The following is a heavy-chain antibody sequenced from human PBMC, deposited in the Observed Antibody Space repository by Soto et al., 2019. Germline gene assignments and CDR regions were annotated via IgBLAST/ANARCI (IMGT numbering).Heavy chain of an antibody. J-gene: IGHJ6*02. D-gene: IGHD3-10*01. CDR3: ARSMVRGVIGIYGMDV. V-gene: IGHV4-34*01. CDR2: INHSGST. Sequence: SETLSLTCAVYGWSFSGYYWSWIRPPPKKGLEWIGEINHSGSTNYNPSLKSRVTISVDTSKNQVSLKLSSVTGADTAVYYCARSMVRGVIGIYGMDVWGQGTTVNVSS. CDR1: GWSFSGYY.